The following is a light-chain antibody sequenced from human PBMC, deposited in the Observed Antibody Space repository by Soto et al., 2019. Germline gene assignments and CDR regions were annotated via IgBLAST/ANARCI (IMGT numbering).Light chain of an antibody. CDR2: KAS. Sequence: DIQMTQSPSTLSGSVGDRVTITCRASQTISSWLAWYQQKPGKAPKLLIYKASTLNSGVPSRFSGSGSGTEFTLTINSLQPDDFATYYCQHYNSYSEAFGQGTKVELK. CDR3: QHYNSYSEA. J-gene: IGKJ1*01. V-gene: IGKV1-5*03. CDR1: QTISSW.